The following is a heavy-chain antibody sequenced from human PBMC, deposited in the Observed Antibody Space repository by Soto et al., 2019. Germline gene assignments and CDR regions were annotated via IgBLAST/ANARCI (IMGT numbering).Heavy chain of an antibody. Sequence: QVQLQESGPGLVKPSQTLSLTCTVSGGSISSGGYYWSWIRQHPGKGLEWIGYIYYSGSTYYNPSLKGRVTIAVDTSKNQCALKLSSVTAADTAVYYCARGGGNGYLDYWGQGTLVTVSS. D-gene: IGHD2-15*01. V-gene: IGHV4-31*03. J-gene: IGHJ4*02. CDR3: ARGGGNGYLDY. CDR2: IYYSGST. CDR1: GGSISSGGYY.